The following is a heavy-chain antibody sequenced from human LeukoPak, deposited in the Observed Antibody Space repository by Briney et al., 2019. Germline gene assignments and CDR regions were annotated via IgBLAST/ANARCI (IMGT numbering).Heavy chain of an antibody. CDR1: GGSTSSYY. Sequence: SETLSLTCTVSGGSTSSYYWSWIRQPPGKGLEWIGYIYHSGSTYYNPSLKSRVTISVDRSKNQFSLKLSSVTAADTAVYYCARGTVTNPRFDYWGQGTLVTVSS. J-gene: IGHJ4*02. CDR2: IYHSGST. CDR3: ARGTVTNPRFDY. V-gene: IGHV4-59*12. D-gene: IGHD4-11*01.